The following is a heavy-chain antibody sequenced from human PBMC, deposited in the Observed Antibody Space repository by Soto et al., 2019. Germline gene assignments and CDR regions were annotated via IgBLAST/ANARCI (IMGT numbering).Heavy chain of an antibody. D-gene: IGHD2-15*01. J-gene: IGHJ6*02. Sequence: SVKVSCKASGGTFSSYAISWVRQAPGQGLEWMGGIIPIFGTANYAQKFQGRVTITADESTSTAYMELSSLRSEDTAVYYWARDFFGGNYYYYGMDVWGQGATVTVSS. V-gene: IGHV1-69*13. CDR3: ARDFFGGNYYYYGMDV. CDR2: IIPIFGTA. CDR1: GGTFSSYA.